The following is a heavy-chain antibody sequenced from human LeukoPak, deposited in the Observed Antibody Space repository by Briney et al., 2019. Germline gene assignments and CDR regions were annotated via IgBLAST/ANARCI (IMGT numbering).Heavy chain of an antibody. Sequence: SETLCLTCAFYGGSFSGYYWNWIRQPPGKGLEWIGEINNSGSTGYNPSLKSRVTISVDTSKNQFSLKLSSVTAAYTAVYYCARAGPAAGAFDYWGQGTLVTVSS. CDR1: GGSFSGYY. V-gene: IGHV4-34*01. J-gene: IGHJ4*02. D-gene: IGHD6-13*01. CDR3: ARAGPAAGAFDY. CDR2: INNSGST.